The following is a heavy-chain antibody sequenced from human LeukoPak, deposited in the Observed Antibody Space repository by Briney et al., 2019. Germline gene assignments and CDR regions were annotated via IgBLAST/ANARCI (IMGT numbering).Heavy chain of an antibody. CDR2: ISYDGSNK. D-gene: IGHD2-15*01. Sequence: GGSLRLSCAASGFTFSSYAMHWVRQAPGKGLEWVAVISYDGSNKYYADSVKGRFTISRDNSKNTLYLQMNSLRAEDTAVYYCAKNRIVNYYYYYMDVWGKGTTVTVSS. CDR1: GFTFSSYA. CDR3: AKNRIVNYYYYYMDV. V-gene: IGHV3-30*04. J-gene: IGHJ6*03.